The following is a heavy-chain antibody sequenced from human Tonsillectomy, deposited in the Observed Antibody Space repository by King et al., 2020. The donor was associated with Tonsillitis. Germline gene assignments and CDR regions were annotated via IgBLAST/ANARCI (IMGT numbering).Heavy chain of an antibody. Sequence: QLVQSGAEVKKPGSSVKVSCKASGGTFSTYAISWVRQAPGQGLEWMGGIIPLFGTTDYAQEFQGRVTITADKSTSTAYMEVSSLKSEDTAVYYCATDGVDTTMVFFDYWGQGTLVIVSS. V-gene: IGHV1-69*14. D-gene: IGHD5-18*01. CDR3: ATDGVDTTMVFFDY. J-gene: IGHJ4*02. CDR1: GGTFSTYA. CDR2: IIPLFGTT.